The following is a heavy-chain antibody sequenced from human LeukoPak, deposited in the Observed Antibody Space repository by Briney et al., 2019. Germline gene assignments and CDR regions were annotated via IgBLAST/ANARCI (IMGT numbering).Heavy chain of an antibody. J-gene: IGHJ4*02. CDR2: ISGSGGST. CDR1: GFTFSSYA. D-gene: IGHD2-21*02. CDR3: AKDRGIVVVTANAGTDY. Sequence: PGGSLRLSCAASGFTFSSYAMSWVRQAPGKGLEWVSAISGSGGSTYYADSVKGRFTISRDNSKNTLYLQMNSLRAEDTAVYYCAKDRGIVVVTANAGTDYWGQGTLVTVSS. V-gene: IGHV3-23*01.